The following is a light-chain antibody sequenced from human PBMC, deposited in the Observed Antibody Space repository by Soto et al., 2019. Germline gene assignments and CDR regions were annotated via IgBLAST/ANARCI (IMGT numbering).Light chain of an antibody. Sequence: QSVLTQPPSASGSPGQSVTISCTGTSSDVGGYNYVAWYQQHPGNAPKLMIYEVNKRPSGVPDRFSGSKSGNTASLTVSGLRAEDDDDYYCSSYAGNNIVVFGGGTKLTVL. J-gene: IGLJ2*01. CDR2: EVN. CDR1: SSDVGGYNY. CDR3: SSYAGNNIVV. V-gene: IGLV2-8*01.